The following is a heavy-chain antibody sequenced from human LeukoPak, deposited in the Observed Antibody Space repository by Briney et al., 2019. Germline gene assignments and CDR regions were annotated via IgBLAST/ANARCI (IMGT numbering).Heavy chain of an antibody. Sequence: GGSLRLSCAASGFTFSSYAMSWVRQAPGKGLEWVSAISSNGGSTYYANSVKGRFTISRDNSKNTLYLQMGSLRAEDMAVYYCARDGVSRPVENWGQGTLVTVSS. J-gene: IGHJ4*02. CDR1: GFTFSSYA. CDR3: ARDGVSRPVEN. D-gene: IGHD6-19*01. V-gene: IGHV3-64*01. CDR2: ISSNGGST.